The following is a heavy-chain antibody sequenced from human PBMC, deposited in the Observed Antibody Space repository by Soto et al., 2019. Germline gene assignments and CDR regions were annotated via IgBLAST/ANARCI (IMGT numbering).Heavy chain of an antibody. CDR3: ARSVDP. V-gene: IGHV4-31*03. Sequence: SETLSLTCTVSGGSISSGGYYWSRIRQHPGKGLEWIGYIFYSGTTYYNPSLKSRVTISVDTSKNQFSLKLNSVTAADTAVYYCARSVDPWGQGTLVTVSS. CDR1: GGSISSGGYY. J-gene: IGHJ5*02. CDR2: IFYSGTT.